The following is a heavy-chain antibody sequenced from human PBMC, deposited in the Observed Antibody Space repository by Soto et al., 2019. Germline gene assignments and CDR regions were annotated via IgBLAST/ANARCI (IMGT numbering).Heavy chain of an antibody. CDR2: IIPIFGTA. V-gene: IGHV1-69*01. J-gene: IGHJ4*02. Sequence: QVQLVQSGAEVKKPGSSVKVSCKASGGTFSSYAISWVRQAPGQGLEWMGGIIPIFGTANYAQKLQGRVTITADESTSTAYMELSSLRSEDTDVYYCARERYYYDSSGYYHANYYFDYWGQGTLVTVSS. CDR1: GGTFSSYA. CDR3: ARERYYYDSSGYYHANYYFDY. D-gene: IGHD3-22*01.